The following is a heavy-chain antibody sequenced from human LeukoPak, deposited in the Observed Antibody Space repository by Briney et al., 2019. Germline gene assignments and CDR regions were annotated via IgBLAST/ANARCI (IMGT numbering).Heavy chain of an antibody. V-gene: IGHV1-69*04. D-gene: IGHD3-10*01. CDR3: ARDPFADGSGSYSGY. Sequence: SVKVSCKASGGTFSSYAISWVRQAPGQGLEWMGRIIPIFGIANYAQKFQGRVTITADKSTSTAYMELSSLRSEDTAVYYCARDPFADGSGSYSGYWGQGTLVTVSS. J-gene: IGHJ4*02. CDR2: IIPIFGIA. CDR1: GGTFSSYA.